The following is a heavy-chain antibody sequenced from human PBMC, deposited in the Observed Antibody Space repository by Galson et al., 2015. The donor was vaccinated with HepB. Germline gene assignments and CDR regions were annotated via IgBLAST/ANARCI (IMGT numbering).Heavy chain of an antibody. Sequence: SLRLSCAASGLTFSSYAMSWVRQAPGKGLEWVSTISGGENSTYYADSVKGRFTISRDNSKNTLYLQMNSLRAEDTAVYYCAKAPIPLRRAQSIFGRGSPWYFDYWGQGTLVTVSS. D-gene: IGHD3-3*02. CDR2: ISGGENST. V-gene: IGHV3-23*01. CDR3: AKAPIPLRRAQSIFGRGSPWYFDY. CDR1: GLTFSSYA. J-gene: IGHJ4*02.